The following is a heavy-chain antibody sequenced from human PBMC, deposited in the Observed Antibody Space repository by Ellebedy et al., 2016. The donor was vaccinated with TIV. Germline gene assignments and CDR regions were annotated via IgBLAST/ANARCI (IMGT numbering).Heavy chain of an antibody. J-gene: IGHJ6*02. CDR3: ATHPLKQGVPSPKQSNVYYYYYYGMDV. V-gene: IGHV1-2*04. Sequence: ASVKVSCKASGYTFTSYGISWVRQAPGQGLEWMGWINPNSGGTNYAQKFQGWVTMTRDTSINTAYMELSRLRSDDTAVYYCATHPLKQGVPSPKQSNVYYYYYYGMDVWGQGTTVTVSS. D-gene: IGHD2-8*01. CDR1: GYTFTSYG. CDR2: INPNSGGT.